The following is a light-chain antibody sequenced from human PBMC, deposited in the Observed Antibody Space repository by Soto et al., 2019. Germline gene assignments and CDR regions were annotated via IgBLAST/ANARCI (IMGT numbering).Light chain of an antibody. V-gene: IGLV2-18*01. J-gene: IGLJ1*01. CDR3: SLYTSENAYV. CDR2: EVS. CDR1: STDFVSYNR. Sequence: LTQPPSVPGAPGQSVTISCTGTSTDFVSYNRVSWYQQPPGTAPKLMIYEVSKRPSGVPDRFSGSKSGNTASLTISGLQAADEADYYCSLYTSENAYVFGTGTKVTVL.